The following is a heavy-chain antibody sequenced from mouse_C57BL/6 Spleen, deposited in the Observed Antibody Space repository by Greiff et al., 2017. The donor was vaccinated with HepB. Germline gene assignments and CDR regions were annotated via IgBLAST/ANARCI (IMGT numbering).Heavy chain of an antibody. CDR3: ARTGGNIYFDY. Sequence: EVQLQQSGPELVKPGASVKISCKASGYTFTDYYMNWVKQSHGKSLEWIGDINPNNGGTSYNQKFKGKATLTVDKSSSTAYMELRSLTTEDSAVNYCARTGGNIYFDYWSQGTTLTVSS. CDR2: INPNNGGT. J-gene: IGHJ2*01. V-gene: IGHV1-26*01. CDR1: GYTFTDYY.